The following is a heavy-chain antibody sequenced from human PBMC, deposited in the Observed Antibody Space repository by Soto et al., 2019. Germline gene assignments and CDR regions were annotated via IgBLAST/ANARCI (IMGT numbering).Heavy chain of an antibody. D-gene: IGHD2-2*02. Sequence: EVQLLESGGGLVQPGGSLRLSCAASGFTFSSYAMSWVRQAPGKGLEWVSAISGSGGSTYYADSVKGRFTISRDNSKNTLYLQMNSLRAEDTAVYYCAKDLDIVVVPAAISPGDYWGQGTLVTVSS. V-gene: IGHV3-23*01. CDR2: ISGSGGST. J-gene: IGHJ4*02. CDR1: GFTFSSYA. CDR3: AKDLDIVVVPAAISPGDY.